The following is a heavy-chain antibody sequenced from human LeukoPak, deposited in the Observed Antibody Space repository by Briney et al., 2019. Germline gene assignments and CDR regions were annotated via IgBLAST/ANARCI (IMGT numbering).Heavy chain of an antibody. V-gene: IGHV4-61*02. D-gene: IGHD3-3*01. Sequence: SQTLSLTCTVSGGSLSSGSYYGRSLRQPAGTGLEWVGRIYTSGSTNYNPSLKSRVTISVDTSKNQFSLKLSSVTAADTAVYCCARDLGLEWSQLMDVWGKGTTVTVSS. CDR3: ARDLGLEWSQLMDV. J-gene: IGHJ6*04. CDR2: IYTSGST. CDR1: GGSLSSGSYY.